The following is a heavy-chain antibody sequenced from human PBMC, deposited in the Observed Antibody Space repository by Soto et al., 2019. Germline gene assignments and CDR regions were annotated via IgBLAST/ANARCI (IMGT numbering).Heavy chain of an antibody. CDR3: ARDEVPDVQNDAFDI. CDR1: GYAFTAYH. V-gene: IGHV1-46*04. CDR2: IDPSDGTT. J-gene: IGHJ3*02. Sequence: ASVKVSCKASGYAFTAYHMHWVRQAPGQGLEWMGMIDPSDGTTTYAQKLQGRVTMTRDTATSTVYMELSSLRSEDTAVYYCARDEVPDVQNDAFDIWGQGTMVTVSS.